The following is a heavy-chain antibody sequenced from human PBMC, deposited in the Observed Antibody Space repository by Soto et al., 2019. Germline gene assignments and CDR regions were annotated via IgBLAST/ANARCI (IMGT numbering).Heavy chain of an antibody. J-gene: IGHJ4*02. V-gene: IGHV4-39*07. CDR2: IYYSGST. D-gene: IGHD1-26*01. CDR1: GGSISSSSYY. Sequence: PSETLSLTCTVSGGSISSSSYYWGWIRQPPGKGLEWIGSIYYSGSTYYNPSLKSRVTISVDTSKNQFSLKLSSVTAADTAVYYCARVGGIVGATTHDYWGQGTLVTVSS. CDR3: ARVGGIVGATTHDY.